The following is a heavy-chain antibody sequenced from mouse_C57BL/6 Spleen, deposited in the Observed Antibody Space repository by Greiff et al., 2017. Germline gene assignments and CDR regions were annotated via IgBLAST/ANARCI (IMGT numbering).Heavy chain of an antibody. CDR2: IRSKSNNYAT. V-gene: IGHV10-1*01. J-gene: IGHJ3*01. CDR1: GFSFNTYA. CDR3: VRQDFAY. Sequence: EVKVVESGGGLVQPKGSLKLSCAASGFSFNTYAMNWVRQAPGKGLEWVARIRSKSNNYATYYADSVKDRFTISRDDSESMLYLQMNNLKTEDTAMYYCVRQDFAYWGQGTLVTVSA.